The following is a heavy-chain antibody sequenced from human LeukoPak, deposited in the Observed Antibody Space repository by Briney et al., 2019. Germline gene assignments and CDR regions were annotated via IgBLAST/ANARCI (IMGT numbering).Heavy chain of an antibody. Sequence: GGSLRLSCAASGFTFSSYSMNWVRQAPGKGLEWVSSISSSSSYIYYADSVKGRFTISRDNAKNSLYLQMNSLRAEDTAVYYCARDWAGDDYYYYYGMDVWGQGTTVTVSS. J-gene: IGHJ6*02. CDR1: GFTFSSYS. V-gene: IGHV3-21*01. CDR3: ARDWAGDDYYYYYGMDV. CDR2: ISSSSSYI. D-gene: IGHD3-16*01.